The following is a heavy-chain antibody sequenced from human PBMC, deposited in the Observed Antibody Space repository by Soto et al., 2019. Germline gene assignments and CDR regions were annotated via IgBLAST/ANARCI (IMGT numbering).Heavy chain of an antibody. Sequence: SETLSLTCAVSGGSISSSNWWSWVRQPPGKGLEWIGEIYHSGSTNYNPSLKSRVTISVDKSKNQFSLKLSSVTAADTAVYYCARDSSSLAGYGMDVWGQGTTVTVYS. CDR1: GGSISSSNW. CDR2: IYHSGST. V-gene: IGHV4-4*02. D-gene: IGHD6-13*01. CDR3: ARDSSSLAGYGMDV. J-gene: IGHJ6*02.